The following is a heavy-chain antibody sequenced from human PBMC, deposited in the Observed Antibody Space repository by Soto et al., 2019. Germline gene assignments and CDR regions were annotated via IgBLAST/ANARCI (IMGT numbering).Heavy chain of an antibody. CDR3: ARGPSVGAFFDF. CDR1: GGSFNVCY. J-gene: IGHJ4*02. V-gene: IGHV4-34*01. Sequence: QVQLQQWGAGLVKPSETLALTCAVYGGSFNVCYWPWMRQPPGKGLEWSGEINRSGSSNYNQSLKSRVTISIDTSKIQFSLTLSSVTGADTAIYYCARGPSVGAFFDFWGQGSQVTVSP. D-gene: IGHD1-26*01. CDR2: INRSGSS.